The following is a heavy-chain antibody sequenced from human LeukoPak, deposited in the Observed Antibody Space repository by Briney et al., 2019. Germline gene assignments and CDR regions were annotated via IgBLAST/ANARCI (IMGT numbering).Heavy chain of an antibody. CDR2: ISGSGSISGSGSRI. CDR3: VKDYCTSSSCSLPAY. V-gene: IGHV3-23*01. CDR1: GFTFTPYA. Sequence: GGSLRLSCAASGFTFTPYAMAWVRQAPGKGLEWVSGISGSGSISGSGSRIYYADSVKGRFTISRDNSNNTLYLHMNSLRADDAAIYYCVKDYCTSSSCSLPAYWGQGTLVTVSS. J-gene: IGHJ4*02. D-gene: IGHD2-15*01.